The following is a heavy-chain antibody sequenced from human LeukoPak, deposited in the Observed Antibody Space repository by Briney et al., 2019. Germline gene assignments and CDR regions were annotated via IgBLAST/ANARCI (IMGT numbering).Heavy chain of an antibody. V-gene: IGHV3-21*01. CDR3: ARPGLFCSGGSCYPFEY. Sequence: PGGSLRLSCAASGFTFSSYSMNWVRQAPGKGLEWVSSISSSSSYIYYADSVKGRFTISRDNAKNSLYLQMNSLRVEDTAVYYCARPGLFCSGGSCYPFEYWGQGTLVTVSS. CDR1: GFTFSSYS. J-gene: IGHJ4*02. CDR2: ISSSSSYI. D-gene: IGHD2-15*01.